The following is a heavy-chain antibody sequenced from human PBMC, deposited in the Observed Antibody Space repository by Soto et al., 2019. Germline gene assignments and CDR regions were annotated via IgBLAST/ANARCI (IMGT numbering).Heavy chain of an antibody. J-gene: IGHJ4*02. CDR3: ARESVWSGYDLCFDY. Sequence: ASETLSLTCTVSGGSISSGGYYWSWIRQHPGKGLEWIGYIYYSGSTYYNPSLKSRVTISVDTSKNQFSLKLSSVTAADTAVYYCARESVWSGYDLCFDYWGQGTLVTVSS. V-gene: IGHV4-31*03. D-gene: IGHD5-12*01. CDR1: GGSISSGGYY. CDR2: IYYSGST.